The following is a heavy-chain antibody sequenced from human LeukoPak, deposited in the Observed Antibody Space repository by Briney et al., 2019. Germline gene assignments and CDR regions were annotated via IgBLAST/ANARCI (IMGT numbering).Heavy chain of an antibody. D-gene: IGHD3-10*01. CDR3: ARQSQNRITMVRGVITPYYYYYMDV. Sequence: PSETLSLTCTVSGGSISSGSYYWSWIRQPAGKGLEWIGRIYTSGSTNYNPSLKSRVTISVDTSKNQFSLKLSSVTAADTAVYYCARQSQNRITMVRGVITPYYYYYMDVWGKGTTVTVSS. CDR2: IYTSGST. J-gene: IGHJ6*03. V-gene: IGHV4-61*02. CDR1: GGSISSGSYY.